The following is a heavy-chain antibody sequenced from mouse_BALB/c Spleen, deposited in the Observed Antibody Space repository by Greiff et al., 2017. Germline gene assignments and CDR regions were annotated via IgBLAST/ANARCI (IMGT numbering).Heavy chain of an antibody. J-gene: IGHJ3*01. Sequence: QVQLQQSGPELVKPGASVKMSCKASGYTFTDCVISWVKQRTGQGLEWIGEIYPGSGSTYYNEKFKGKATLTADKSSNTAYMQLSSLTSEDSAVYFCAREEIYYGNYGFAYWGQGTLVTVSA. V-gene: IGHV1-81*01. CDR2: IYPGSGST. CDR1: GYTFTDCV. CDR3: AREEIYYGNYGFAY. D-gene: IGHD2-1*01.